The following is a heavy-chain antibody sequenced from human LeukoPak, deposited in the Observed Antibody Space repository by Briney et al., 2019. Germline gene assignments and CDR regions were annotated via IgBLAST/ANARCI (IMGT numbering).Heavy chain of an antibody. Sequence: GGSLRLSRVGSGLTFSGFEMNWVRQAPGKGLEWVSYIRSDGSLKTYADSVKGRFTISRDNAKNSLFLQMNSLRVEDTAIYYCARRFRDWGQGMLVTVS. CDR2: IRSDGSLK. CDR3: ARRFRD. CDR1: GLTFSGFE. V-gene: IGHV3-48*03. J-gene: IGHJ4*02. D-gene: IGHD5-24*01.